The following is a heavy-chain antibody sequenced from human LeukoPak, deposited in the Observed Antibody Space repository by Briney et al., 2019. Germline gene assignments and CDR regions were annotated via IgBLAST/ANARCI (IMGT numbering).Heavy chain of an antibody. CDR1: GYTFTGYY. Sequence: ASVKVSCKASGYTFTGYYMHWVRQAPGKGLEWMGGFDPEDGETIYAQKFQGRVTMTEDTSTDTAYMELSSLRSEDTAVYYCATGVPKRFVVVPGAFDYWGQGTLVTVSS. CDR3: ATGVPKRFVVVPGAFDY. CDR2: FDPEDGET. D-gene: IGHD2-21*01. J-gene: IGHJ4*02. V-gene: IGHV1-24*01.